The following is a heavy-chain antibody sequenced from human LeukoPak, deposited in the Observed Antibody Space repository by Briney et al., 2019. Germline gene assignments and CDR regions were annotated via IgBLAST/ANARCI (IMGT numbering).Heavy chain of an antibody. CDR2: ISWNSGSI. CDR1: GFTFDDYA. V-gene: IGHV3-9*01. J-gene: IGHJ5*02. CDR3: AKCRSYDILTGSYFDP. Sequence: PGGSLRLSCAASGFTFDDYAMHWVRQAPGKGLEWVSGISWNSGSIGYADSVKGRFTISRDNAKNSLYLQMNSLRAEDTALYYCAKCRSYDILTGSYFDPWGQGTLVTVSS. D-gene: IGHD3-9*01.